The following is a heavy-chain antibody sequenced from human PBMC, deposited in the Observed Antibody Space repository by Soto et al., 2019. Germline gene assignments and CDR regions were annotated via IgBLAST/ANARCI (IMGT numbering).Heavy chain of an antibody. CDR1: GGSIDSAGSY. V-gene: IGHV4-31*11. J-gene: IGHJ4*02. CDR3: ARYCSGGTCYDRIDY. Sequence: TLSLTCAVSGGSIDSAGSYWSWIRQIPGRGLEWIGHIYHGGTTDYNPSLKRRITMSVDTSKNQFSLELNSVTAADTAVYYCARYCSGGTCYDRIDYRGQGTVGKVS. D-gene: IGHD2-15*01. CDR2: IYHGGTT.